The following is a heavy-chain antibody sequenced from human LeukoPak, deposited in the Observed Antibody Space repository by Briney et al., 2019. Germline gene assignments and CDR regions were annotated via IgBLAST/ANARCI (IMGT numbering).Heavy chain of an antibody. V-gene: IGHV1-3*01. J-gene: IGHJ6*02. CDR3: ARFMTTVVTSYYYYGMDV. CDR1: GYTFTGYY. Sequence: ASVKVSCKASGYTFTGYYMHWVRQAPGQRLEWMGWINAGNGNTKYSQKFQGRVTITADKSTSTAYMELSSLRSEDTAVYYCARFMTTVVTSYYYYGMDVWGQGTTVTVSS. CDR2: INAGNGNT. D-gene: IGHD4-23*01.